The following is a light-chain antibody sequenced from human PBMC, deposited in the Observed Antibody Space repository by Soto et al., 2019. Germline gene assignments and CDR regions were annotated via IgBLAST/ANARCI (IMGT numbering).Light chain of an antibody. CDR1: QSVGNS. Sequence: EIVLTQSPATLSLSPGERATLSCRASQSVGNSLAWHQQKPGQAPRLLIYDASNRATGIPARFSGSGSGTDFTLTISSLEPEDFAVYYCQQRSNWPTFGPGTKVDIK. CDR2: DAS. V-gene: IGKV3-11*01. CDR3: QQRSNWPT. J-gene: IGKJ3*01.